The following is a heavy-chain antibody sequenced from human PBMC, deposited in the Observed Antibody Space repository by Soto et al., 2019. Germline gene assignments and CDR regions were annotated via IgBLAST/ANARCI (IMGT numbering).Heavy chain of an antibody. J-gene: IGHJ2*01. V-gene: IGHV3-48*03. CDR1: GLTCSSYD. CDR2: ISSSGGTT. Sequence: EVQLVESGGGLVQPGWSLRLSCAASGLTCSSYDMNWVRQAPGKGLEWVSSISSSGGTTYYADSVKGRFPISRDNSKNSLYLQMNSLRAEDTAVYYCARDPVGGSRWYLDLWGRGTLVTVSS. CDR3: ARDPVGGSRWYLDL. D-gene: IGHD1-26*01.